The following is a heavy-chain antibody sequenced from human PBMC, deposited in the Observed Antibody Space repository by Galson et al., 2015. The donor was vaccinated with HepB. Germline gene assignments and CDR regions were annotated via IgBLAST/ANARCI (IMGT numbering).Heavy chain of an antibody. J-gene: IGHJ4*02. D-gene: IGHD6-6*01. Sequence: SLRLSCAASGFTFDDYTMHWVRQAPGKGLEWVSLISWDGGSTYYADSVKGRFTISRDNSKNSLYLQMNSLRTEDTALYYCAKETGYSSSSQLDYWGQGTLVTVSS. V-gene: IGHV3-43*01. CDR3: AKETGYSSSSQLDY. CDR1: GFTFDDYT. CDR2: ISWDGGST.